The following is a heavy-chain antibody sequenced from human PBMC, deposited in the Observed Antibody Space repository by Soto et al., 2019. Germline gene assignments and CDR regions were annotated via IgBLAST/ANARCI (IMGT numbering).Heavy chain of an antibody. CDR2: IYWNDVK. V-gene: IGHV2-5*01. CDR3: YRSTMVRGVILDY. J-gene: IGHJ4*02. CDR1: GFSLSTSGVA. D-gene: IGHD3-10*01. Sequence: QITLKESGPTLVKPTQPLPLTCTFSGFSLSTSGVAVAWILHPQGKALEWRALIYWNDVKRSSPSLKSRITITTDTSKNQVVLTMTNLDPVDTATYYCYRSTMVRGVILDYWGQGTLVTVSS.